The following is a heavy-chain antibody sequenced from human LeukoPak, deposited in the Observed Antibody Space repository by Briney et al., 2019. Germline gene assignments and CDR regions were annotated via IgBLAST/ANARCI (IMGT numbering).Heavy chain of an antibody. CDR1: GGSIGIDDYY. Sequence: SETLSLTCTVSGGSIGIDDYYWTWIRQPPGKGLEWIGYIYHSGSTYYNPSLKSRVTISVDRSKNQFSLKLSSVTAADTAVYYCARVVRDCSSTSCPSDYWGQGTLVTVSS. CDR3: ARVVRDCSSTSCPSDY. D-gene: IGHD2-2*01. J-gene: IGHJ4*02. V-gene: IGHV4-30-2*01. CDR2: IYHSGST.